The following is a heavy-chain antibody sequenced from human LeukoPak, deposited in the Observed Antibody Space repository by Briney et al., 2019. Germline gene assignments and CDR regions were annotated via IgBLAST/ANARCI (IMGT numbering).Heavy chain of an antibody. Sequence: SETLSLTCAVYGGSFSGYYWSWIRQPPGKGLEWIGEINHSGSTNYNPSLRSRVTISVDTSKNQFYLKLSSVTAADTAVYYCARGRSGWFSSYYFDYWGQGTLVTVSS. CDR3: ARGRSGWFSSYYFDY. CDR1: GGSFSGYY. J-gene: IGHJ4*02. D-gene: IGHD6-19*01. CDR2: INHSGST. V-gene: IGHV4-34*01.